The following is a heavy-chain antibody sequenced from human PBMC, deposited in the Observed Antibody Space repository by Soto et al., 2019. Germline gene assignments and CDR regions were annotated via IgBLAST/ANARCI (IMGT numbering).Heavy chain of an antibody. D-gene: IGHD6-19*01. CDR3: ARRLAVAGGFDY. J-gene: IGHJ4*02. CDR2: IYYSGST. V-gene: IGHV4-39*01. Sequence: SVTLSLTCTVSGGSISSYYWGWIRQPPGKGLEWIGSIYYSGSTYYNPSLKSRVTISVDTSKNQFSLKLSSVTAADTAVYYCARRLAVAGGFDYWGQETLVTVSS. CDR1: GGSISSYY.